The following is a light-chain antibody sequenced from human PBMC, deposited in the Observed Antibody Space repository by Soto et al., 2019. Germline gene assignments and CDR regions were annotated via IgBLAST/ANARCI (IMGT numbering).Light chain of an antibody. CDR2: GSS. J-gene: IGLJ2*01. CDR3: QSYDNTLSASV. CDR1: SSNIGAGHV. Sequence: QSVLTQPPSVSGAQGQRVTISCTGSSSNIGAGHVVHWYQQFPGRAPNLLIYGSSNRPSGVPDRFSGSKSGTSASLAITGLQAEDEADYSCQSYDNTLSASVFGGGTKLTVL. V-gene: IGLV1-40*01.